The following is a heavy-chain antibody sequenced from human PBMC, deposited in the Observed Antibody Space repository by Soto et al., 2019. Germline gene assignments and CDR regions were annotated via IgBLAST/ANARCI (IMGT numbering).Heavy chain of an antibody. CDR1: GYSFTSYG. D-gene: IGHD3-9*01. V-gene: IGHV1-18*04. CDR3: ARDIFDQ. CDR2: ISTSKDYT. Sequence: GASVKVSCKASGYSFTSYGISWVRQAPAQGLEWMGWISTSKDYTYLAQKFQGRVIMTTDTSTSTAYLELRTLRSDDTAIYYCARDIFDQWGQGTMVTVSS. J-gene: IGHJ4*03.